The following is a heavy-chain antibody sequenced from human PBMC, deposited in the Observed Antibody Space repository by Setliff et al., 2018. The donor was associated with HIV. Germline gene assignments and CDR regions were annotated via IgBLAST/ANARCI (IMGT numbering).Heavy chain of an antibody. CDR3: ARGSKAAAGPPDF. D-gene: IGHD6-13*01. V-gene: IGHV3-48*03. CDR2: ISSSGTTI. J-gene: IGHJ4*02. Sequence: GGSLRLSCAASGFTFSNYEMNWVRQAPGKGLEWVSYISSSGTTIYYADSVKGRFTISRDNAKNSLYLQMNGLRAEDTALYYCARGSKAAAGPPDFWGQGTLVTVSS. CDR1: GFTFSNYE.